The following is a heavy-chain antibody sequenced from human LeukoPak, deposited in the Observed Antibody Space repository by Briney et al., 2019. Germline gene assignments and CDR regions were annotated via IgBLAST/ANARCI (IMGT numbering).Heavy chain of an antibody. Sequence: GGSLRLSCAASGFTFSSYSMNWVRQAPGKGLEWVSSFSSSSSYIYYADSVKGRFTISRDNAKNSLYLQMNSLRAEDTAVYYCARGGRDGYNPTGLFDYWGQGTLVTVSS. CDR1: GFTFSSYS. J-gene: IGHJ4*02. CDR2: FSSSSSYI. D-gene: IGHD5-24*01. CDR3: ARGGRDGYNPTGLFDY. V-gene: IGHV3-21*01.